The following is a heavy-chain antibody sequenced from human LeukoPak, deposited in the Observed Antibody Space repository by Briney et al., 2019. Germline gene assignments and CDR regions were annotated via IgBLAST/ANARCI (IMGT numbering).Heavy chain of an antibody. Sequence: PGGSLRLSCKGSGYSFTSYWIGWVRQMPGKGLEWMGFIYPGDSDTRYSPSFQGQVTTSADKSISTAYLQWSSLKASDTAMYYCARRLGYCSGGTCYFDYWGQGTLVTVPS. CDR1: GYSFTSYW. CDR2: IYPGDSDT. J-gene: IGHJ4*02. V-gene: IGHV5-51*01. CDR3: ARRLGYCSGGTCYFDY. D-gene: IGHD2-15*01.